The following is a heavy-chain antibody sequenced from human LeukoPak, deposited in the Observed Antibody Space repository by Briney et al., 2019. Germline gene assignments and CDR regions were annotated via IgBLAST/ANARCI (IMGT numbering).Heavy chain of an antibody. Sequence: PGGSLRLSCAASGFTFSSYGMHCVRQAPGKGLEWVAVISYDGSNKYYADSVKGRFTISRDNSKNTLYLQMNSLRAEDTAVYYCAKEGPLKGNDILTGYRSWGQGTLVTVSS. J-gene: IGHJ5*02. D-gene: IGHD3-9*01. CDR2: ISYDGSNK. CDR3: AKEGPLKGNDILTGYRS. CDR1: GFTFSSYG. V-gene: IGHV3-30*18.